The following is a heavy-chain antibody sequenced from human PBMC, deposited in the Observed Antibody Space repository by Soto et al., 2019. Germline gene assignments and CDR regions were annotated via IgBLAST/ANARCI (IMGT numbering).Heavy chain of an antibody. CDR2: INPNSGGT. J-gene: IGHJ3*02. Sequence: QVQLVQSGAEVKKPGASVKVSCKASGYTFSSYYMHWVRQAPGQGLEWMGWINPNSGGTNYAQKFQGRVTMTRDTSISTAYMELSRLRSDDTAVYYCAREKVRRRWLQLSGGAFDIWGQGTMVTVSS. CDR3: AREKVRRRWLQLSGGAFDI. V-gene: IGHV1-2*02. CDR1: GYTFSSYY. D-gene: IGHD5-12*01.